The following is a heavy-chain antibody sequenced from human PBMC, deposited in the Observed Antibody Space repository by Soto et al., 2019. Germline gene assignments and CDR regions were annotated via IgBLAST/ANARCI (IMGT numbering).Heavy chain of an antibody. V-gene: IGHV3-9*01. CDR2: ISWNSGSI. CDR3: AKDGGGITIFLYGMDV. Sequence: EVQLVESGGGLVQPGRSLRLSCAASGFTFDDYAMHWVRQAPGKGREWVSGISWNSGSIGYADSVKGRFTISRDNAKNSLYLQMNSLRAEDTALYYCAKDGGGITIFLYGMDVWGQGTTVTVSS. D-gene: IGHD3-3*01. J-gene: IGHJ6*02. CDR1: GFTFDDYA.